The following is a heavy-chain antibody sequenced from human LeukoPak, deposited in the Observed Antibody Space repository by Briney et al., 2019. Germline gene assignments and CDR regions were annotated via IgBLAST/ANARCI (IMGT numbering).Heavy chain of an antibody. Sequence: ASVKVSCKASGYTFTSYGISWVRQAPGQGLEWMGWISAYNGNTNYAQKLQGRVTMTTDTSTSTAYMELRSLRSDDTAVCYCARDRFFTVTTTWFDPWGQGTLVTVSS. V-gene: IGHV1-18*01. J-gene: IGHJ5*02. D-gene: IGHD4-4*01. CDR2: ISAYNGNT. CDR3: ARDRFFTVTTTWFDP. CDR1: GYTFTSYG.